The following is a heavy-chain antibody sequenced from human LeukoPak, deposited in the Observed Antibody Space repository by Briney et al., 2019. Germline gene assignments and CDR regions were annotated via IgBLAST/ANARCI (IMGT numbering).Heavy chain of an antibody. V-gene: IGHV3-11*01. Sequence: PGGSLRLSCVTSGFTFSHYYMTWIRQAPGKGLEWVSYISGTGNNKYYADSVKGRFTISRDNAQNSLYLQMSSLGAEDTAMYYCARDYSESEYFFDYWGQGSLVAVSS. CDR1: GFTFSHYY. D-gene: IGHD1-26*01. CDR3: ARDYSESEYFFDY. J-gene: IGHJ4*02. CDR2: ISGTGNNK.